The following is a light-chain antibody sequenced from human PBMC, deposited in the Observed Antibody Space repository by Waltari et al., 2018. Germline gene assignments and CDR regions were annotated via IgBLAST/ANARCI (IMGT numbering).Light chain of an antibody. V-gene: IGLV2-23*02. CDR1: NSDVGHYTL. CDR3: CSYAGSWIWV. Sequence: QAALTQPAPVSGSPGQSITISCTGRNSDVGHYTLVTWYQKHPGKAPKLIIYEVTNRPSGISDRFSGFKTGNTASLTISGLQAEDEADYYCCSYAGSWIWVFGGGTELTVL. J-gene: IGLJ3*02. CDR2: EVT.